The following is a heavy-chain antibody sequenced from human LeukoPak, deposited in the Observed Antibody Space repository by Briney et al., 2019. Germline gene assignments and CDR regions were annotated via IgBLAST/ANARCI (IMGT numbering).Heavy chain of an antibody. D-gene: IGHD4-17*01. J-gene: IGHJ5*01. CDR1: GFSFSSYE. CDR2: ISGSDSTI. Sequence: PGGSLRLSCAASGFSFSSYEMNWVSQAPGKGLEWVSYISGSDSTIYHADSVKGRFTISRDNAKNSLYLQMNSLRAEDTAVYYCARGYGDFDFWGQGTLVTVSS. CDR3: ARGYGDFDF. V-gene: IGHV3-48*03.